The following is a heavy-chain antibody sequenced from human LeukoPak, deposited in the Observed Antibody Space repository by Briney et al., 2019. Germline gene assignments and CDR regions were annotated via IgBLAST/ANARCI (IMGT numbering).Heavy chain of an antibody. CDR1: GFTVSSNY. CDR3: ASQGIMTTVTTSWFDP. CDR2: IYSGGST. D-gene: IGHD4-17*01. V-gene: IGHV3-66*04. J-gene: IGHJ5*02. Sequence: GGSLRLSCAASGFTVSSNYMSWVRQAPGKGLGWVSVIYSGGSTYYADSVKGRFTISRDNSKNTLYLQMNSLRAEDTAVYYCASQGIMTTVTTSWFDPWGQGTLVTVSS.